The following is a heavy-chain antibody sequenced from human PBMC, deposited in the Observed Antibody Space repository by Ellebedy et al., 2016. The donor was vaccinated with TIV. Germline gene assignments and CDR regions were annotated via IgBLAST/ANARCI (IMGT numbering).Heavy chain of an antibody. D-gene: IGHD4-17*01. J-gene: IGHJ5*02. V-gene: IGHV3-7*01. Sequence: GESLKISCAASGFNFRSYWMTWVRQAPGKGLEWVAKIRQEGDEIYYVESVKGRFTISRDNAKNSLFRQMNSLRVDDTAVYYCARRASYGDYAVQVNPWFDPWGQGTLVTVSS. CDR3: ARRASYGDYAVQVNPWFDP. CDR2: IRQEGDEI. CDR1: GFNFRSYW.